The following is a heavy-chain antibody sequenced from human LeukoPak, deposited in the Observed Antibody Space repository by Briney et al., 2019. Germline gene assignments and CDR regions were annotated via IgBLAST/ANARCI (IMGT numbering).Heavy chain of an antibody. Sequence: SSQTLSLTCTVSGGSINNDNYYWSWIRQHPGKGLECIGYIYYSGSTYYNPSLKSRVTISVDTSKNQFSLNLSSVTAADTAVYYCARTGYCSGGSCRYGYLDYWGQGTPVTVSS. CDR2: IYYSGST. CDR1: GGSINNDNYY. CDR3: ARTGYCSGGSCRYGYLDY. V-gene: IGHV4-31*03. J-gene: IGHJ4*02. D-gene: IGHD2-15*01.